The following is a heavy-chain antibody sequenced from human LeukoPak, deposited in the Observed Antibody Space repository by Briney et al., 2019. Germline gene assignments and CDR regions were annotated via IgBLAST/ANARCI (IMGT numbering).Heavy chain of an antibody. J-gene: IGHJ4*02. V-gene: IGHV3-30*02. Sequence: RGSLRLSCAASGFTFSSYGMHWVRQAPGKGLEWVAFIRYDGSNKYYADSVKGRFTISRDNSKNTLYLQMNSLRAEDTAVYYCAKDPGYYDFWSGYYSSHPFDYWGQGTLVTVSS. D-gene: IGHD3-3*01. CDR1: GFTFSSYG. CDR2: IRYDGSNK. CDR3: AKDPGYYDFWSGYYSSHPFDY.